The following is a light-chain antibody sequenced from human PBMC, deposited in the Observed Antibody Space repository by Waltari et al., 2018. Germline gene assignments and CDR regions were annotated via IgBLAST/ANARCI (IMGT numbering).Light chain of an antibody. V-gene: IGLV2-23*01. CDR3: SSYTGTTTPRV. CDR1: SSGVGTYNL. CDR2: EGN. J-gene: IGLJ3*02. Sequence: QSALTQPASVSGSPGQSIIISCTETSSGVGTYNLVSCYQQHPDKAPKVIIYEGNKRPSEVSNLFAGSKSGNTASLTISGLQAEDEADYYCSSYTGTTTPRVFGGGTKLTVL.